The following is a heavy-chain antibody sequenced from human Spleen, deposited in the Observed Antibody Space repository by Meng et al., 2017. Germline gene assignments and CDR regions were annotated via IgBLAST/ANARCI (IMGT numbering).Heavy chain of an antibody. CDR2: INHGGST. V-gene: IGHV4-34*01. CDR3: ARGPTTMAHDFDY. CDR1: CGSFSEYC. D-gene: IGHD4-11*01. J-gene: IGHJ4*02. Sequence: LQRGGAGMLKASETLTLTWLVPCGSFSEYCWSWIRQPTGKGLEWTGEINHGGSTNYNPSLESRATISVDTSQNNLSLKLSSVTAADSAVYYCARGPTTMAHDFDYWGQGTLVTVSS.